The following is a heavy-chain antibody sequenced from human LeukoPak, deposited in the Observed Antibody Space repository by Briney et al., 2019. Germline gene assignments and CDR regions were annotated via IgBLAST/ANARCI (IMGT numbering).Heavy chain of an antibody. CDR2: IYPDDSDT. D-gene: IGHD2-15*01. CDR3: ARHPSDSRYCSGGTCYAPLFDY. J-gene: IGHJ4*02. Sequence: GESLKISCKGSGYSFSSNWIGWVRQMPGKGLEWMGIIYPDDSDTRYSPSFQGQVTISADKSISTAYPQWSSLKASDTAMYYCARHPSDSRYCSGGTCYAPLFDYWGQGTLVTVSS. V-gene: IGHV5-51*01. CDR1: GYSFSSNW.